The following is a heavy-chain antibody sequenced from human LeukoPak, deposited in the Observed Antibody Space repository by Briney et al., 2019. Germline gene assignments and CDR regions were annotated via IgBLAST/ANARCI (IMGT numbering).Heavy chain of an antibody. CDR3: ARGNGKQDY. Sequence: PSETLSLTCTVSGGSISSGGYYWSWIRQPPGKGLEWIGYIYHSGSTYYNPSLKSRVTISVDRSKNQFSLKLSSVTAADTAVYYCARGNGKQDYWGQGTLVTVSS. V-gene: IGHV4-30-2*01. J-gene: IGHJ4*02. CDR2: IYHSGST. D-gene: IGHD1-26*01. CDR1: GGSISSGGYY.